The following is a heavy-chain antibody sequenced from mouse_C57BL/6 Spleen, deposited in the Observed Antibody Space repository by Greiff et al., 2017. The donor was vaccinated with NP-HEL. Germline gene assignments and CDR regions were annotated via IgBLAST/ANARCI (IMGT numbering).Heavy chain of an antibody. CDR2: IWSGGST. Sequence: VMLVESGPGLVQPSQSLSITCTVSGFSLTSYGVHWVRQSPGKGLEWLGVIWSGGSTDYNAAFISRLSISKDNSKSQVFFKMNSLQADDTAIYYCAIQTAQATFAYWGQGTLVTVSA. D-gene: IGHD3-2*02. J-gene: IGHJ3*01. CDR3: AIQTAQATFAY. CDR1: GFSLTSYG. V-gene: IGHV2-2*01.